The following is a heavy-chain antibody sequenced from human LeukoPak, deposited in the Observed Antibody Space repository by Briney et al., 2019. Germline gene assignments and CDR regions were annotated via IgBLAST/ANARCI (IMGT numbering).Heavy chain of an antibody. CDR2: IIPIFGTA. CDR1: GGTFSSYA. J-gene: IGHJ6*03. CDR3: ARLAYDFWSGYHYYYYYYMDV. V-gene: IGHV1-69*05. Sequence: SVKVSCKASGGTFSSYAISWVRQAPGQGLEWMGGIIPIFGTANYAQKFQGRVTITTDESTSTAYMELSSLRSEDTAVYYCARLAYDFWSGYHYYYYYYMDVWGKGTTVTVSS. D-gene: IGHD3-3*01.